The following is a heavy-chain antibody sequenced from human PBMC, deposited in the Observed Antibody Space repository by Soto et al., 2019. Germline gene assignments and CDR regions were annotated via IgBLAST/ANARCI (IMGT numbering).Heavy chain of an antibody. V-gene: IGHV1-2*04. CDR3: ARASFNWNYVYYYYGMDV. CDR2: INPNSGGT. D-gene: IGHD1-7*01. J-gene: IGHJ6*02. CDR1: GYTFTSYA. Sequence: ASVKVSCKASGYTFTSYAMHWVRQAPGQGLEWMGWINPNSGGTNYAQKFQGWVTMTRDTSISTAYMELSRLRSDDTAVYYCARASFNWNYVYYYYGMDVWGQGTTVTVSS.